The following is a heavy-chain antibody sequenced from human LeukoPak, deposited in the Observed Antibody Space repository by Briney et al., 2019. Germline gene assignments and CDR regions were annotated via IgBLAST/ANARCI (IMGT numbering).Heavy chain of an antibody. V-gene: IGHV1-24*01. CDR2: FDPEDGET. J-gene: IGHJ6*02. CDR1: GYTLTELS. D-gene: IGHD1-26*01. CDR3: ATPDRKVGACRKVSCYYYYGMDV. Sequence: GASVKVSCKVSGYTLTELSMHWVRQAPGKGLEWMGGFDPEDGETIYAQKFQGRVTMTEDTSTDTAYMELSSLRSEDTAVYYCATPDRKVGACRKVSCYYYYGMDVWGQGTTVTVSS.